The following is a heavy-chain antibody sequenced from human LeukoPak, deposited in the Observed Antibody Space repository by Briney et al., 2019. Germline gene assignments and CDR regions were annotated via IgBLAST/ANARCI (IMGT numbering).Heavy chain of an antibody. D-gene: IGHD1-26*01. CDR2: INPNNGAT. J-gene: IGHJ4*02. V-gene: IGHV1-2*06. CDR1: GYTLTGYY. Sequence: ASVKVSYKASGYTLTGYYMHWVRQAPGQGLEWMGRINPNNGATNYAQKLQGRVTITGDTSISTAYMELSSLRSDDTAVYYCTRESGSYHGNDYWGQGTLVTVSS. CDR3: TRESGSYHGNDY.